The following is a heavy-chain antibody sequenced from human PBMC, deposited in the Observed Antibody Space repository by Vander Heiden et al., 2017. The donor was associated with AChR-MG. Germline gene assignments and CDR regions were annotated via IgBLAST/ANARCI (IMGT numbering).Heavy chain of an antibody. J-gene: IGHJ4*02. D-gene: IGHD3-9*01. CDR2: IIPIFGKA. Sequence: QVQLVQSGAEVKKPGSSVKVSCKASGGTFSSYAISWVRQAPGQGLEWMGGIIPIFGKANYALKVQGRVTITADESTSTAYMEMSRMSSEDTAVYCCARHYVIFTGYYDYWGQGTLVTVSS. CDR1: GGTFSSYA. CDR3: ARHYVIFTGYYDY. V-gene: IGHV1-69*01.